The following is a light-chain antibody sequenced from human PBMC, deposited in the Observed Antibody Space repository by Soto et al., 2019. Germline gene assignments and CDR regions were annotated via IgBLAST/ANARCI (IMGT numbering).Light chain of an antibody. CDR1: QSLEHISTSKNY. CDR3: QQFYTSPPVT. V-gene: IGKV4-1*01. Sequence: DIVLTQSPDSLAVSLGDRATINCKSSQSLEHISTSKNYLAWYQQRPGQPPKLLIFWASTRESGVPDRFSGSGSGTDFTLTISALQAEDVAVYYCQQFYTSPPVTFGGGTRVEIK. CDR2: WAS. J-gene: IGKJ4*01.